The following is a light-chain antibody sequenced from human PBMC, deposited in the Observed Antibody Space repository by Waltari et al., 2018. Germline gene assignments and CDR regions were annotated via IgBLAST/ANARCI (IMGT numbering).Light chain of an antibody. V-gene: IGLV3-21*02. J-gene: IGLJ3*02. CDR2: RDS. CDR1: NIGGRS. CDR3: HVWDGKTVM. Sequence: SSVLTQAPSVSVAPGQTATVTCGGDNIGGRSVHWYQQRPGRAPLLVVYRDSDRPSGIPDRFSGSKSGNAATLTISRVEAGDEADYYCHVWDGKTVMFGGGTKLTVL.